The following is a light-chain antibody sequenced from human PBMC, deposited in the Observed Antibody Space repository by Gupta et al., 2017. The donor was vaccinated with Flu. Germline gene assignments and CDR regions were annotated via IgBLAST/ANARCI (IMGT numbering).Light chain of an antibody. CDR2: DAS. CDR1: QSVSSY. J-gene: IGKJ4*01. Sequence: EIVWTQSPATLSLSPGERATLSCRASQSVSSYLAWYQQKPGQAPRLLIYDASNSATDIPARFSGSGSGTDFTLTISSLEPEDFAVYYCQHRTKWPLTFGRGTKVE. V-gene: IGKV3-11*01. CDR3: QHRTKWPLT.